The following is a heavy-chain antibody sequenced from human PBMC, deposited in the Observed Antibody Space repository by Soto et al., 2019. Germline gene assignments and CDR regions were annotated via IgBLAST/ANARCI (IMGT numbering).Heavy chain of an antibody. CDR1: RFIFSDYA. D-gene: IGHD1-26*01. CDR2: IGGSNTDR. Sequence: DVQLLQSGGGLVQPGGSLTLSCAASRFIFSDYAMNWVRQAPGKGLEWVSSIGGSNTDRYYADSVKGRFIISRDNSKNTMDLQMDRLRGDETGVYYCAKDAVSYNGKWDWFVSWGQGTLVTVSS. CDR3: AKDAVSYNGKWDWFVS. J-gene: IGHJ5*01. V-gene: IGHV3-23*01.